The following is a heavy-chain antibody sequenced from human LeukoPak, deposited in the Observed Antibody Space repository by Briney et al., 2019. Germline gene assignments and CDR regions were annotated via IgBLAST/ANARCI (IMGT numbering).Heavy chain of an antibody. V-gene: IGHV4-59*08. J-gene: IGHJ5*02. D-gene: IGHD3-9*01. Sequence: SETLSLTCSVSGGAISGYYWSWIRQPPGKALEWIAYIDYSGDTNSNPSLKSRVTISVDTSKNPFSLRLNSVTAADTAFYYCARHPPGLRYFDPWGQGTLVTVSS. CDR1: GGAISGYY. CDR3: ARHPPGLRYFDP. CDR2: IDYSGDT.